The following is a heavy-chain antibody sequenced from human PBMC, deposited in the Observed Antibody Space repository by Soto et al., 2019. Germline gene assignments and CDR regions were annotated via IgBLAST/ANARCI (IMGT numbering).Heavy chain of an antibody. CDR1: GYTFTSYG. D-gene: IGHD2-15*01. Sequence: GASVKVSCKASGYTFTSYGISWVRQAPGQGLEWMGWISAYNGSTNYAQKLQGRVTMTTDTSTSTAYMELRSLRSDDTAVYYCARGYCSGGSCYPNYYYYMDVWGKGTTVTVSS. V-gene: IGHV1-18*01. CDR2: ISAYNGST. CDR3: ARGYCSGGSCYPNYYYYMDV. J-gene: IGHJ6*03.